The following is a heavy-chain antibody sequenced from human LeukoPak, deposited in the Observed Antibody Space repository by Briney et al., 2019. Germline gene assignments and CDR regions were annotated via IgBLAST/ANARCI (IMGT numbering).Heavy chain of an antibody. CDR3: ARVSRYYFDY. J-gene: IGHJ4*02. CDR1: GFTFSSYS. CDR2: ISSGTSYI. V-gene: IGHV3-21*01. D-gene: IGHD2-2*01. Sequence: TGGSLRLSCAASGFTFSSYSMNWVRQAPGKGLEWVSSISSGTSYIYYADSVKGRFTISRDNAKNSLFLQMGSLRAEDTAVYYCARVSRYYFDYWGQGTLVTVSS.